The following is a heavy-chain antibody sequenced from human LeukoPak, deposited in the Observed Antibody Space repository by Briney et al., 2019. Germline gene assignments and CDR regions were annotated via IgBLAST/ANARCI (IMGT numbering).Heavy chain of an antibody. D-gene: IGHD6-13*01. CDR1: GFTFSSYW. J-gene: IGHJ4*02. CDR2: INSDGSST. CDR3: ARKMSSRYSSSWYVDY. Sequence: GGSLRLSCAASGFTFSSYWMHWVRQAPGKGLVWVSRINSDGSSTSYADSVKGRFTISRDNAKNTLHLQMNSLRAEDTAVYYCARKMSSRYSSSWYVDYWGQGTLVTVSS. V-gene: IGHV3-74*01.